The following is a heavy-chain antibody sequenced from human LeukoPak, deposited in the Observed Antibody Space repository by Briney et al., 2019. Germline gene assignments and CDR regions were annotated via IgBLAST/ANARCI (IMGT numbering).Heavy chain of an antibody. D-gene: IGHD2-2*01. CDR3: AKRRDCSSTSCAPYYFYGMDV. CDR2: INGDGSTT. V-gene: IGHV3-74*01. Sequence: GGSLRLSCAAPGFTFSSYWMHWIRQVPGKGLVWVSHINGDGSTTTYADSVKGRFTISRDNAENTVFLQMNSLRAEDTAVYYCAKRRDCSSTSCAPYYFYGMDVWGQGTTVTVSS. J-gene: IGHJ6*02. CDR1: GFTFSSYW.